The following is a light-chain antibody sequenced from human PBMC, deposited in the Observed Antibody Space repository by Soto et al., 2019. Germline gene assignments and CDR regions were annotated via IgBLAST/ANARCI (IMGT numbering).Light chain of an antibody. CDR3: QEYNSYPYT. J-gene: IGKJ2*01. CDR2: KAS. CDR1: QSISSW. Sequence: DIQMTQSPSTLSASVGDRVTITCRASQSISSWLAWYQQKPGKAPKLLIYKASSLESGVPSRFSGSGSGTVFTLTISSLQPDEFATYYCQEYNSYPYTFGRGTKLEIK. V-gene: IGKV1-5*03.